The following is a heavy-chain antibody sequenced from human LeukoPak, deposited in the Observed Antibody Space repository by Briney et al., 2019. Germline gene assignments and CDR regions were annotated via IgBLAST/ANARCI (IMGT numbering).Heavy chain of an antibody. CDR2: IWYDGSNK. Sequence: GGSLKLSCAASGFIFSNYGMHWVRQAPGKGLQWVAIIWYDGSNKYYADSVKGRFTISRDNSKNTLYLQMSSLRAEDTALYYCAKHYSSGWNWYFDLWGRGTLVTVSS. V-gene: IGHV3-33*06. CDR3: AKHYSSGWNWYFDL. CDR1: GFIFSNYG. D-gene: IGHD6-19*01. J-gene: IGHJ2*01.